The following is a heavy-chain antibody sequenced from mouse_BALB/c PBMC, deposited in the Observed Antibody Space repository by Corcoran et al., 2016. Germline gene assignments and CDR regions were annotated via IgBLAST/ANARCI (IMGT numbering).Heavy chain of an antibody. CDR2: INPNNGGT. CDR3: ARDGARATSYAMDY. CDR1: GYTFTVYT. J-gene: IGHJ4*01. Sequence: EFQLHQSGPELVKPEASVTISCKTSGYTFTVYTMHWLKQSHGKSLEWIGGINPNNGGTSYNQKFKGKATLTVAKSASTAYMELRSLTSEDSAVYYCARDGARATSYAMDYWGQGTSVTVSS. V-gene: IGHV1-22*01. D-gene: IGHD3-1*01.